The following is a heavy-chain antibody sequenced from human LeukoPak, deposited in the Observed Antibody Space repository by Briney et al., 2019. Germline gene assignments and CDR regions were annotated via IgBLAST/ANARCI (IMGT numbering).Heavy chain of an antibody. Sequence: GGSLRLSCVASGFTFSSSWMTWVRQAPGKGLEWVASIREDGSQKTAVDSVRDRFTISRDNAKNSVYLQMDSLRAEDTAVYYCARGPTNGQAFDYWGQGTLVSVSS. CDR2: IREDGSQK. CDR3: ARGPTNGQAFDY. CDR1: GFTFSSSW. D-gene: IGHD2-8*01. V-gene: IGHV3-7*01. J-gene: IGHJ4*02.